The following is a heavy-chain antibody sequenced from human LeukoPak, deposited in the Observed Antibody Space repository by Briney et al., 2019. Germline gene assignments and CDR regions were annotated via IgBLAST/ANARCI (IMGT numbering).Heavy chain of an antibody. D-gene: IGHD2-2*01. Sequence: ASVKVSCKASGYTFTSYGISWVQQGPGQGLEWMGCISAYNGNTNYAQKLQGRVTMTTDTSTSTAYMEPRSLRSDDTAVYYCARDGSCSSTSCQYYYYGMDVWGQGTMVTVSS. V-gene: IGHV1-18*01. J-gene: IGHJ6*02. CDR2: ISAYNGNT. CDR3: ARDGSCSSTSCQYYYYGMDV. CDR1: GYTFTSYG.